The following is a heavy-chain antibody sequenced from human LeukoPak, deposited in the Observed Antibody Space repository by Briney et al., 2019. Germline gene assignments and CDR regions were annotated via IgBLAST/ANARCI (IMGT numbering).Heavy chain of an antibody. Sequence: ASVKVSCKASGYTFTSNYIHWVRQAPGQGLEWMGWISAYNGYTDYAQKFQGRVTMTTDTSTNTAYMELRSLRSDDTATYYCTRDGKGRYDFRENDYWGQGTLVTVSS. CDR1: GYTFTSNY. V-gene: IGHV1-18*04. CDR2: ISAYNGYT. D-gene: IGHD3-3*01. J-gene: IGHJ4*02. CDR3: TRDGKGRYDFRENDY.